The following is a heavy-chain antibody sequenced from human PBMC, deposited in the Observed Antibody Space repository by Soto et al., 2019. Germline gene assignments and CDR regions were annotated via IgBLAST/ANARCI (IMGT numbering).Heavy chain of an antibody. CDR1: GFTFDDYA. J-gene: IGHJ4*02. CDR3: AKDPGYCTNGVCFHFDY. D-gene: IGHD2-8*01. V-gene: IGHV3-9*01. CDR2: ISWNSGSI. Sequence: EVQLVESGGGLVQPGRSLRLSCAASGFTFDDYAMHWVRQAPGKGPEWVSGISWNSGSIGYADSVKGRFTISRDNAKNSLYLQMNSLRAEDTALYYCAKDPGYCTNGVCFHFDYWGQGTLVTVSS.